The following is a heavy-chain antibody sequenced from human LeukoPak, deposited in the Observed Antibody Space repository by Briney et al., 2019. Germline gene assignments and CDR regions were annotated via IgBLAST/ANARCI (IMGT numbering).Heavy chain of an antibody. J-gene: IGHJ4*02. CDR2: IDSSGIT. CDR3: ATVASGWYPDY. D-gene: IGHD6-19*01. CDR1: GGSMSTYY. V-gene: IGHV4-59*01. Sequence: SETLSLTCNVSGGSMSTYYWSWIRQPAGKGLEWIGYIDSSGITNYNSSLNSRVTISLDTSQNQFSLKLNSVTAADTAVYYCATVASGWYPDYWGQGALVTVAS.